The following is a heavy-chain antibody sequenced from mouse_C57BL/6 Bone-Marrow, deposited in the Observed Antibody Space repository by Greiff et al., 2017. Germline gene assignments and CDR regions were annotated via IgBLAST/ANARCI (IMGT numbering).Heavy chain of an antibody. Sequence: QVQLQQSGAELVRPGASVKLSCKASGYTFTDYYINWVKQRPGQGLERIARIYPGSGNTYYNEKFKGKATLTAEKSSSTAYMQLSSLTSEDSAVYFCARSYSNYDFDYWGQGTTLTVSS. J-gene: IGHJ2*01. D-gene: IGHD2-5*01. CDR1: GYTFTDYY. V-gene: IGHV1-76*01. CDR3: ARSYSNYDFDY. CDR2: IYPGSGNT.